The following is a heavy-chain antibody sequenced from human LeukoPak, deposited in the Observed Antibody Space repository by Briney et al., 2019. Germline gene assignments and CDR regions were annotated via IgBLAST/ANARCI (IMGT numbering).Heavy chain of an antibody. V-gene: IGHV4-30-2*01. CDR1: GGSISSGGYS. CDR3: ARAPGVITFDY. D-gene: IGHD3-16*02. J-gene: IGHJ4*02. CDR2: IYHSGST. Sequence: PSETLSLTCAVSGGSISSGGYSWSWIRQPPGKGLEWIGYIYHSGSTYYNPSLKSRVTISVDRSKNQFSLKLSSVTAADTAVYYCARAPGVITFDYWGQGTLVTVSS.